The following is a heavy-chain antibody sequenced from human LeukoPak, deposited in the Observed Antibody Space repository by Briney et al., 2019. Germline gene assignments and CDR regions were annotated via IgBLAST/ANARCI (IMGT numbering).Heavy chain of an antibody. CDR1: GGSFSGYY. CDR3: ARGLRVSYYDFWSGYYGAFDI. D-gene: IGHD3-3*01. V-gene: IGHV4-34*01. CDR2: INHSGST. J-gene: IGHJ3*02. Sequence: SETLSLTCAVYGGSFSGYYWSWIRQPPGKGLEWIGEINHSGSTNYNPSLKSRVTISVDTSKNQFSLKLSSVTAADTAVYYCARGLRVSYYDFWSGYYGAFDIWGQGTMVPVSS.